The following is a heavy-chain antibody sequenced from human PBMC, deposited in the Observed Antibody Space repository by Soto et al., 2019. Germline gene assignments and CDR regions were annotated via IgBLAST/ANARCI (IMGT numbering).Heavy chain of an antibody. CDR2: IKGKTDGGTT. Sequence: EVQLVESGGGLVKPGGSLRLSCAASGFTFNIAWMTWVRQAPGKGLEWVGRIKGKTDGGTTDYAAPVKGRFTISSDDSNTTLYLQMNSLKTDDTAVYYCTTDSVPYGDFRYYSHYGMDVWGQGTTVTVS. J-gene: IGHJ6*02. D-gene: IGHD4-17*01. V-gene: IGHV3-15*07. CDR1: GFTFNIAW. CDR3: TTDSVPYGDFRYYSHYGMDV.